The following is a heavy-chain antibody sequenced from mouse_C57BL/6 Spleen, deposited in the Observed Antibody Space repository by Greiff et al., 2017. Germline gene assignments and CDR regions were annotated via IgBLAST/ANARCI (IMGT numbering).Heavy chain of an antibody. CDR3: ARWGDSSGPLAMDY. CDR2: IPPNSGST. D-gene: IGHD3-2*02. V-gene: IGHV1-64*01. Sequence: QVHVKQPGAELVKPGASVKLSCKASGYTFTSYWMHWVKQRPGQGLEWIGMIPPNSGSTNYNEKFKSKATLTVDKSSSTAYMQLSSLTSEDSAVYYCARWGDSSGPLAMDYWGQGTSVTVSS. CDR1: GYTFTSYW. J-gene: IGHJ4*01.